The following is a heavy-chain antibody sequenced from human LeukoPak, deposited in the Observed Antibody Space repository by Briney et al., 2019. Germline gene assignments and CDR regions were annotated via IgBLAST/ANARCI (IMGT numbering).Heavy chain of an antibody. CDR2: IHTSGST. CDR1: GGSINRGNYY. V-gene: IGHV4-61*02. D-gene: IGHD2-2*01. J-gene: IGHJ5*02. CDR3: ARGAQVVPASVWFDP. Sequence: SQTLSLTCTVSGGSINRGNYYWSWIRQPAGKGLEWIGRIHTSGSTNSNPSLKSRVTISVDTSKNQFSLKLSSVTAADTAVYYCARGAQVVPASVWFDPWGQGTLVTVSS.